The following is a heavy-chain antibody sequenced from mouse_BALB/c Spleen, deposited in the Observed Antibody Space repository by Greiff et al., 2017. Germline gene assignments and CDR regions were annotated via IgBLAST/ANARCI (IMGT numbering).Heavy chain of an antibody. Sequence: QVQLKESGAELVRPGTSVKISCKASGYTFTNYWLGWVKQRPGHGLEWIGDIYPGGGYTNYNEKFKGKATLTADTSSSTAYMQLSSLTSEDSAVYFCARSLTTVVGGAMDYWGQGTSVTVSS. CDR1: GYTFTNYW. D-gene: IGHD1-1*01. J-gene: IGHJ4*01. V-gene: IGHV1-63*02. CDR3: ARSLTTVVGGAMDY. CDR2: IYPGGGYT.